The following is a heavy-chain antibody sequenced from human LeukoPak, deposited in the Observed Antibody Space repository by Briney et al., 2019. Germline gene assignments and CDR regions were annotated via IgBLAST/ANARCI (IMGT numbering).Heavy chain of an antibody. D-gene: IGHD1-26*01. V-gene: IGHV3-21*01. CDR1: GFTFSDYD. J-gene: IGHJ3*02. CDR2: FSSIGTYK. CDR3: ARGSKAGAGDALDI. Sequence: GGSLRLSCAASGFTFSDYDMNWVRQAPGQGLEWVSLFSSIGTYKYYADSVKGRFTISRDNARSSLFLQLSSLRAGDTGLYYCARGSKAGAGDALDIWGPGTMVTASS.